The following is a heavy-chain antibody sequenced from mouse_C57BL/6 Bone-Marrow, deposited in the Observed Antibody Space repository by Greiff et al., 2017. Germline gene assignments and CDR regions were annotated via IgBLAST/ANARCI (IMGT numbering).Heavy chain of an antibody. CDR3: ASVYYEGCAY. Sequence: EVMLVESEGGLVQPGSSMKLSCTASGFTFSDYYMAWVRQVPEKGLEWVANINYDGSSTYYLDSLKSRFIISRDNAKNILYLQMSSLKSEDTATYYCASVYYEGCAYWGQGTLVTVSA. J-gene: IGHJ3*01. V-gene: IGHV5-16*01. CDR1: GFTFSDYY. D-gene: IGHD2-4*01. CDR2: INYDGSST.